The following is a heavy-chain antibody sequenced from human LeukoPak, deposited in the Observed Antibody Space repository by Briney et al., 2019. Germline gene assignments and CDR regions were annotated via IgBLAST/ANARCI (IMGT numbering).Heavy chain of an antibody. Sequence: PGGSLRLSCAAFEFTLSTFAMSWVRQAPGKGLEWVSGISTSGGSTSYADSVKGRFTISRDNPRNTLYMEMNSLRAEDTAVYYCAIMHPYYDGSGYWVQWGQGTLVTVSS. CDR2: ISTSGGST. D-gene: IGHD3-22*01. CDR3: AIMHPYYDGSGYWVQ. V-gene: IGHV3-23*01. J-gene: IGHJ4*02. CDR1: EFTLSTFA.